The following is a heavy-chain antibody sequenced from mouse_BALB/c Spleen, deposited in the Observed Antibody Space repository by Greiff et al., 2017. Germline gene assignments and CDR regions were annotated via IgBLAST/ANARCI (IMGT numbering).Heavy chain of an antibody. CDR3: ALYRYALYYFDY. D-gene: IGHD2-14*01. J-gene: IGHJ2*01. V-gene: IGHV14-3*02. Sequence: DVQLQESGAELVKPGASVKLSCTASGFNIKDTYMHWVKQRPEQGLEWIGRIDPANGNTKYDPKFQGKATITADTSSNTAYLQLSSLTSEDTAVYYCALYRYALYYFDYWGQGTTLTVSS. CDR2: IDPANGNT. CDR1: GFNIKDTY.